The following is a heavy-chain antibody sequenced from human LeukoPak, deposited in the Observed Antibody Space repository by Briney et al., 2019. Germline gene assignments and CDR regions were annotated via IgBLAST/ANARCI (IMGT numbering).Heavy chain of an antibody. V-gene: IGHV4-31*03. J-gene: IGHJ5*02. CDR3: ARESGYSDWFDP. CDR2: IYYSGST. D-gene: IGHD3-22*01. Sequence: PSETLSLTCTVSGGSISSGGYYWRWIRQHPGKGLEWIGYIYYSGSTYYNPSLTSRVTISLNTSKNQFSLKLSSVTAADTAVYYCARESGYSDWFDPWGQGTLVTVSS. CDR1: GGSISSGGYY.